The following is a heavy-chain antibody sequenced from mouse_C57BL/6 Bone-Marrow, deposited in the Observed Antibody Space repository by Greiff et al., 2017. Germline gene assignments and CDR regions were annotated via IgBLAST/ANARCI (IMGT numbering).Heavy chain of an antibody. CDR1: GYTFTSYW. V-gene: IGHV1-61*01. D-gene: IGHD2-3*01. J-gene: IGHJ2*01. Sequence: VQLQQPGAELVMPGASVKLSCKASGYTFTSYWMDWVKQRPGQGLEWIGNIYPSDSETHYNQKFKDKATLTVDKSSSTAYMQLSSLTSEDSAVYYCARRWLLPDYWGQGTTLTVSS. CDR3: ARRWLLPDY. CDR2: IYPSDSET.